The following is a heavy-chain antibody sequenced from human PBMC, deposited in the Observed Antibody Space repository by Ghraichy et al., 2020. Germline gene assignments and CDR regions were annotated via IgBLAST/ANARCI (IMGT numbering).Heavy chain of an antibody. V-gene: IGHV3-33*01. J-gene: IGHJ4*02. D-gene: IGHD1-26*01. CDR3: ARKGPHSGRYSHFDY. CDR2: IYADGTDT. CDR1: GFTFSSFD. Sequence: GESLNISCAASGFTFSSFDMHWVRQAPGRGLEWVAVIYADGTDTYYADSVKGRFTISRDNTNNMVYMQMNSLGADDTAVYYCARKGPHSGRYSHFDYWGQGALVTVSS.